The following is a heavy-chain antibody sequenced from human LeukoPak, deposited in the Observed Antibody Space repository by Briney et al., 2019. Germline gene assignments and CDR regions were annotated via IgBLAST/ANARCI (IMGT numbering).Heavy chain of an antibody. CDR2: VSYDGSNK. Sequence: PGGSLRLSCAASGFTFSSFAMHWVRQSPGKGLEWVAIVSYDGSNKYYADSVKGRFTISRDNSENTLSLQMNSLRADDTGVYYCARGRGLGEFAVASFDSWGRGTLVTVSS. V-gene: IGHV3-30*03. CDR1: GFTFSSFA. CDR3: ARGRGLGEFAVASFDS. D-gene: IGHD6-19*01. J-gene: IGHJ4*02.